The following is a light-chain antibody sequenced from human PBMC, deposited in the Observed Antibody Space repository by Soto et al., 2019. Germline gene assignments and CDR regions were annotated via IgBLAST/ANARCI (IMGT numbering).Light chain of an antibody. J-gene: IGKJ2*01. CDR3: QQYYSTTYS. CDR2: WAS. V-gene: IGKV4-1*01. CDR1: QTILYTSNNKKY. Sequence: DIVMTQSPASLAVSLGGRATINCKSSQTILYTSNNKKYLAWYQQKAGQPPKLLIYWASTRESGVPDRFSGSRSETDFTLTISNLQPEDVAVYYCQQYYSTTYSFGQGTKLEIK.